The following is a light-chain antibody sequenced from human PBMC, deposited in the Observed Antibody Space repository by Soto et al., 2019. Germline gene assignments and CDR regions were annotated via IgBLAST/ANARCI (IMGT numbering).Light chain of an antibody. CDR1: KLGDKY. CDR3: QAWDSSTLGV. Sequence: SYELTQPPSVSVSPGQTASITCPGDKLGDKYACWYQQKPGQSPVLVIYQDSKRPSGIPERFSGSNSGNTATLTISGTQAMDEADYYCQAWDSSTLGVFGTGTKLTVL. J-gene: IGLJ1*01. V-gene: IGLV3-1*01. CDR2: QDS.